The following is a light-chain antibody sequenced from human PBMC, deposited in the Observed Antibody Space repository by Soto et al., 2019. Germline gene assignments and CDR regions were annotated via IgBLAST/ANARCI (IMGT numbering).Light chain of an antibody. Sequence: QSVLTHPPSVSGAPGQRVTISCTGSSSNIGAGSDVHWYQQFPGTAPKLLIFANSVRPSGVPDRFSASKSGTSASLAITGLQAEDEADYYCQSYDTSLSGWVFGGGTQLTVL. V-gene: IGLV1-40*01. CDR3: QSYDTSLSGWV. CDR1: SSNIGAGSD. J-gene: IGLJ7*01. CDR2: ANS.